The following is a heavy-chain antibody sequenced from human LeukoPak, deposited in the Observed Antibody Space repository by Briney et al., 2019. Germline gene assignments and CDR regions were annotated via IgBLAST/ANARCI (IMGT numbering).Heavy chain of an antibody. V-gene: IGHV3-7*01. CDR2: IKEDGSEK. Sequence: GGSLRLSCAASKFTFSTYWMTWVRQAPGKGLEWVANIKEDGSEKYYVDSVKGRFTISRDNAKNSLYLQMNSLRAEDTAVYYCARDLYWLNYGGTAYFDYWGQGTLVTVSS. CDR1: KFTFSTYW. CDR3: ARDLYWLNYGGTAYFDY. D-gene: IGHD4-23*01. J-gene: IGHJ4*02.